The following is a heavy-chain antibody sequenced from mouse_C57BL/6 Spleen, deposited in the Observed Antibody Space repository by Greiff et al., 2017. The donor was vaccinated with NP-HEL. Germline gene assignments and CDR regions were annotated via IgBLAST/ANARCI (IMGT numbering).Heavy chain of an antibody. V-gene: IGHV1-81*01. CDR1: GYTFTSYG. CDR3: ARRYDGYSFYYAMDY. Sequence: QVQLQQSGAELARPGASVKLSCKASGYTFTSYGISWVKQRTGQGLEWIGEIYPRSGNTYYNEKFKGKATLTADKSSSTAYMELRSLTSEDSAVYFCARRYDGYSFYYAMDYWGQGTSVTVSS. J-gene: IGHJ4*01. D-gene: IGHD2-3*01. CDR2: IYPRSGNT.